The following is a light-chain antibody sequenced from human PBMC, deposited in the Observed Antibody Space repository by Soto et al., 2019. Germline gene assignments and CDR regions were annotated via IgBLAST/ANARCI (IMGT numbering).Light chain of an antibody. J-gene: IGKJ3*01. CDR3: QQPSSAPFT. CDR1: QNINTY. V-gene: IGKV1-39*01. CDR2: DAS. Sequence: DIQMTQSPSSLSASVGDRVTITCRASQNINTYLNWYQQKPGKAPKLLIFDASNLQSGVPSRFSGSGSRTDFTPTISILDPEVFPTYSCQQPSSAPFTFAPGTKVDTK.